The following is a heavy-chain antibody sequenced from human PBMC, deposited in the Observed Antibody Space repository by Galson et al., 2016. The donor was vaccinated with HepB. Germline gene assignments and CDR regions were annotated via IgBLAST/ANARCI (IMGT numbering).Heavy chain of an antibody. Sequence: SLRLSCAASGITFSTYAMSWVRQAPGKGLEWVAVVWSDGNNKYYADSVKGRFTISRDNSNNTLCLQMDSLRAEDTAVYYCARDHSSCAGDCYNFAYWGQGTLVTVSS. J-gene: IGHJ4*02. CDR3: ARDHSSCAGDCYNFAY. V-gene: IGHV3-33*08. CDR2: VWSDGNNK. D-gene: IGHD2-21*02. CDR1: GITFSTYA.